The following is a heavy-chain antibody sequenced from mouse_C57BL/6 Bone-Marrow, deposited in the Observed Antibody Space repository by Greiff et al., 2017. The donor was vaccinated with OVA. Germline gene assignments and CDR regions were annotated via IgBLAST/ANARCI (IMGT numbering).Heavy chain of an antibody. CDR2: IWSGGST. CDR3: ARKGGSRGYFDV. Sequence: QVQLQQSGPGLVQPSQSLSITCTVSGFSLTSYGVHWVRQSPGKGLEWLGVIWSGGSTDYNAAFISRLSISKDNSNSQVFFKMNSLQADDTAIYYCARKGGSRGYFDVWGTGTTVTVSS. CDR1: GFSLTSYG. V-gene: IGHV2-2*01. J-gene: IGHJ1*03.